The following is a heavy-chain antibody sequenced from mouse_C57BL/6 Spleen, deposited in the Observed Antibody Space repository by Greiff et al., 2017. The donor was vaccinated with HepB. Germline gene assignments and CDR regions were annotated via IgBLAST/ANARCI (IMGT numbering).Heavy chain of an antibody. J-gene: IGHJ3*01. D-gene: IGHD4-1*02. CDR2: ISDGGSYT. CDR1: GFTFSSYA. V-gene: IGHV5-4*01. CDR3: ARDYGNFQLGPAWFAY. Sequence: EVQLVESGGGLVKPGGSLKLSCAASGFTFSSYAMSWVRQTPEKRLEWVATISDGGSYTYYPDNVKGRFTISRDNAKNNLYLQMSHLKSEDTAMYYCARDYGNFQLGPAWFAYWGQGTLVTVSA.